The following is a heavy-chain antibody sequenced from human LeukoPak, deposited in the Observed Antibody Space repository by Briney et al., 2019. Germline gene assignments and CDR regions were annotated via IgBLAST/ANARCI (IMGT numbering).Heavy chain of an antibody. Sequence: TGGSLRLSCAASGFTFSSYVMHWVRQAPGKGLEWVSNISGSGVSGGNTYYADSVKGRFTISRDNSKNTLYLQMNSLRTEDTAVYYCAKSGNNRFDYWGQGTLVTVSS. J-gene: IGHJ4*02. CDR1: GFTFSSYV. CDR2: ISGSGVSGGNT. D-gene: IGHD4-23*01. CDR3: AKSGNNRFDY. V-gene: IGHV3-23*01.